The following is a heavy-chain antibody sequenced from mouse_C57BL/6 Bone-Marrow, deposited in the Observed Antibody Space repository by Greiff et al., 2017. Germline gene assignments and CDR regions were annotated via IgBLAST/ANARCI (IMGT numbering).Heavy chain of an antibody. CDR3: ARDYYGSRYWYFDV. CDR1: GYSITSGYD. CDR2: ISYSGST. D-gene: IGHD1-1*01. J-gene: IGHJ1*03. Sequence: EVQLQQSGPGMVKPSQSLSLTCTVTGYSITSGYDWHWIRHFPGNKLEWMGYISYSGSTNYNPSLKSRISITHDTSKNHFFLKLNSVTTEDTATXYCARDYYGSRYWYFDVWGTGTTVTVSS. V-gene: IGHV3-1*01.